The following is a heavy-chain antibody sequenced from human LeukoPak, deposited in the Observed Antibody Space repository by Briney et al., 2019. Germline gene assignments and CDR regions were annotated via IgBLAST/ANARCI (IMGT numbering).Heavy chain of an antibody. CDR2: INQDGTEK. J-gene: IGHJ4*02. Sequence: GGSLRLSCVASGFSFNTYWMSWVRQAPGEGLEWVANINQDGTEKYYVDSVKGRFTISRDYGKNSLYLQMNSLRVEDTAVYYCAKLAKYFYGSETFYFFEHWGQGTPVTASS. CDR1: GFSFNTYW. CDR3: AKLAKYFYGSETFYFFEH. V-gene: IGHV3-7*01. D-gene: IGHD3-10*01.